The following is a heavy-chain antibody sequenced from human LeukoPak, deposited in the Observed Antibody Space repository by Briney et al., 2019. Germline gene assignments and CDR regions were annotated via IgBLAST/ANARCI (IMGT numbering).Heavy chain of an antibody. V-gene: IGHV3-48*01. CDR2: ISSSSSTI. Sequence: GGSLRLSCAASGFTFSSYSMNWVRQAPGKGLEWVSYISSSSSTIYYADSVKGRFTISRDNAKNSLYLQMNSLRAEDTAVYYCARDTTVAAAGSSVPQGYWGQGTLVTVSS. D-gene: IGHD6-13*01. CDR1: GFTFSSYS. J-gene: IGHJ4*02. CDR3: ARDTTVAAAGSSVPQGY.